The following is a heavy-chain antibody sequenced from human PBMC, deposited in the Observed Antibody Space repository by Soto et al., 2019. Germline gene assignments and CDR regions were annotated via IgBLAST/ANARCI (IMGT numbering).Heavy chain of an antibody. J-gene: IGHJ4*02. CDR3: AREEVGTTFFDN. V-gene: IGHV4-38-2*02. CDR1: GFAISRGYY. Sequence: KPSETLSLTCSVSGFAISRGYYWSWVRQPPGKGLEWIGSIYPSVSSYHNPSLETRVRLSIDTSKNQFTLNLTSVTAADTALYYCAREEVGTTFFDNWGQGIQVTVSS. CDR2: IYPSVSS. D-gene: IGHD1-1*01.